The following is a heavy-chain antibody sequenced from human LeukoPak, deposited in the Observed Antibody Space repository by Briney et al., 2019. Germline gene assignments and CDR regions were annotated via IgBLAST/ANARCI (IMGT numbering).Heavy chain of an antibody. CDR3: ARDPPDYYDSSGYFPTDY. D-gene: IGHD3-22*01. Sequence: GASVKVSCKASGYTFTGDYMHWGRQAPGQGLEWMGRINPNSGGTNYAQKFQGRGTMTRDTSISTAYMELSRLRSDDTAVYYCARDPPDYYDSSGYFPTDYWGQGTLVTVSS. CDR1: GYTFTGDY. J-gene: IGHJ4*02. V-gene: IGHV1-2*06. CDR2: INPNSGGT.